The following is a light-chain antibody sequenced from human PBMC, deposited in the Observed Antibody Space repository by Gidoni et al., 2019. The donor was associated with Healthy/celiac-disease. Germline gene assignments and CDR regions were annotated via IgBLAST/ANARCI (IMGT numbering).Light chain of an antibody. CDR3: QQSYSTPMYT. V-gene: IGKV1-39*01. CDR2: AAS. J-gene: IGKJ2*01. Sequence: DIKMTQSPSSLSASVGDRVTITCRASQSIRSYLNWYKQKPGKAPKLLIYAASSLQSGVPSRFSGSGSGTDFTLTISSLQPEDFATYFCQQSYSTPMYTFGQGTKLEIK. CDR1: QSIRSY.